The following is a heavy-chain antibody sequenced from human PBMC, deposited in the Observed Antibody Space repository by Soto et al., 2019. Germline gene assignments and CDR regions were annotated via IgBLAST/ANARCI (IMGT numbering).Heavy chain of an antibody. CDR2: INPNSGGT. D-gene: IGHD3-10*01. CDR3: ARDLARGSGSYYTDAFDI. V-gene: IGHV1-2*04. J-gene: IGHJ3*02. Sequence: ASVKVSCKASGYTFTGYYMHWVRQAPGQGLEWMGWINPNSGGTNYAQKFQGWVTMTRDTSISTAYMELSRLRSDDTAVYYCARDLARGSGSYYTDAFDIWGQGTMVTVSS. CDR1: GYTFTGYY.